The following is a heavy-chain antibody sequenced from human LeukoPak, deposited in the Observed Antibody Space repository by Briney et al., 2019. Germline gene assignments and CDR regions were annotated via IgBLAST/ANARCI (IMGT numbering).Heavy chain of an antibody. CDR3: AREDYGDYSWFDP. D-gene: IGHD4-17*01. J-gene: IGHJ5*02. CDR1: GYTFTSYY. V-gene: IGHV1-46*01. Sequence: GASVKVSCKASGYTFTSYYMHWVRQAPGQGLEWMGIINPSGGSTSYAQKLQGRVTMTTDTSTSTAYMELRSLRSDDTAVYYCAREDYGDYSWFDPWGQGTLVTVSS. CDR2: INPSGGST.